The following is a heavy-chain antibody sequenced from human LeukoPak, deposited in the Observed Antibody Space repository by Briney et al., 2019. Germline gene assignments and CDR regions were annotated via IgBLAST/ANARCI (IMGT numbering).Heavy chain of an antibody. CDR3: AKEARGGSGSYPDY. Sequence: GGSLRLSCAASGFTFSSYAMSWVRQAPGKGLEWVSGISGSGGSTYYADSAKGRFTISRDNSKNTLYLQMNSLRAEDTAMYHCAKEARGGSGSYPDYWGQGTLVTVSS. CDR1: GFTFSSYA. J-gene: IGHJ4*02. V-gene: IGHV3-23*01. CDR2: ISGSGGST. D-gene: IGHD3-10*01.